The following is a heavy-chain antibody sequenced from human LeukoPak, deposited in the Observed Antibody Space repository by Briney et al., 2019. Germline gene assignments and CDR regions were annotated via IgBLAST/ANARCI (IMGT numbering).Heavy chain of an antibody. CDR3: LVTTRSRGFDY. J-gene: IGHJ4*02. V-gene: IGHV3-23*01. CDR2: ITGGHYAT. D-gene: IGHD1/OR15-1a*01. Sequence: GGSLRLSCAASGFSFSSFAMTWVRQAPGKGLEWVSSITGGHYATYNTDSVKGRFTISRDNAKNTLYLQMNSLRAEDTAVYYCLVTTRSRGFDYWGQGTLVTVSS. CDR1: GFSFSSFA.